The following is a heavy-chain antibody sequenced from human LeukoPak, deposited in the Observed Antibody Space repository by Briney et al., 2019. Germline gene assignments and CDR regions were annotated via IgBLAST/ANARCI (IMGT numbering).Heavy chain of an antibody. CDR1: GGTFSSYA. V-gene: IGHV1-69*05. CDR3: AVDFLSSYGYMDV. D-gene: IGHD6-6*01. CDR2: IIPIFGTA. Sequence: SVKVSCKASGGTFSSYAISWVRQAPGQGLEWMGGIIPIFGTANYAQKYQGRVTITTDESTGTAYMELSSLRSEDMAVYYCAVDFLSSYGYMDVWGKGTTVTVSS. J-gene: IGHJ6*03.